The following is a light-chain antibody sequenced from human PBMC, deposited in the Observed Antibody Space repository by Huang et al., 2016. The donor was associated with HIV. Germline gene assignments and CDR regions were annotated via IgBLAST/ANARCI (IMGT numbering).Light chain of an antibody. CDR1: QSVDDN. Sequence: EIVMTQSPATLSVSPGERATLSCRASQSVDDNLAWYQQQPGQAPRLLMYGASTRATGSPAWFSGSGSGTEFNLTISSLQSEDFAVYFCQQYNKWPPWTFGQGTKVEIK. CDR2: GAS. V-gene: IGKV3-15*01. J-gene: IGKJ1*01. CDR3: QQYNKWPPWT.